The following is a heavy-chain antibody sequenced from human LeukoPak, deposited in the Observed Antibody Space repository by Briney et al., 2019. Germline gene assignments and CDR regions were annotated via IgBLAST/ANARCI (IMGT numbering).Heavy chain of an antibody. D-gene: IGHD3-22*01. Sequence: ASVKVSCKASGYTFTGYYMHWVRQAPGQGLEWMGWINPNSGGTNYAQKSQGRVTMTRDTSISTAYMELSRLRSDDTAVYYCAKVNYYDSSGSKVDYFDYWGQGTLVTVSS. CDR1: GYTFTGYY. CDR2: INPNSGGT. J-gene: IGHJ4*02. CDR3: AKVNYYDSSGSKVDYFDY. V-gene: IGHV1-2*02.